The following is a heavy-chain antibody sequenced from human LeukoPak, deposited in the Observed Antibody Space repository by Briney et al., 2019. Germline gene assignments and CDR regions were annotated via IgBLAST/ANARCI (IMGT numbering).Heavy chain of an antibody. CDR3: ARETSRGYYLYFDY. D-gene: IGHD3-22*01. V-gene: IGHV1-69*04. CDR2: IIPILGMA. Sequence: SVKVSCKASGGTFSSYAISWVRQAPGQGLEWMGRIIPILGMANYAQKFQGRVTITADKSTSTAYMELSSLRSEDTAVYYCARETSRGYYLYFDYWGQGTLVTVSS. J-gene: IGHJ4*02. CDR1: GGTFSSYA.